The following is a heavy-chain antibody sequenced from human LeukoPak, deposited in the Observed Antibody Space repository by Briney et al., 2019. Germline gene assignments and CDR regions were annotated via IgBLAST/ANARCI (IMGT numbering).Heavy chain of an antibody. CDR2: IYHSGST. V-gene: IGHV4-38-2*02. CDR1: VYSLSSGYY. D-gene: IGHD2-15*01. J-gene: IGHJ4*02. Sequence: SEALSHTCNVSVYSLSSGYYWGWIRQPPGMGVGGIGSIYHSGSTCINPSRKSRVTISVDTSKNQFSLKLSSVTAADTAVYYCARVFSCTCHADYWGQGTLVAVSS. CDR3: ARVFSCTCHADY.